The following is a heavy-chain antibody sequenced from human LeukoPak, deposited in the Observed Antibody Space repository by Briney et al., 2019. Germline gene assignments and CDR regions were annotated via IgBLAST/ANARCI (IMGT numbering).Heavy chain of an antibody. CDR2: INPSRGST. Sequence: ASVKVPCKASGYSFTSHYIHLVGQAPGQGLEWMGIINPSRGSTSYAQKFQGRVTVTRDTSPSTVYMDLSSLGSEDTAVYYCVRGYSGGFGNWGQGTRVTVSS. CDR1: GYSFTSHY. V-gene: IGHV1-46*01. J-gene: IGHJ4*02. D-gene: IGHD6-19*01. CDR3: VRGYSGGFGN.